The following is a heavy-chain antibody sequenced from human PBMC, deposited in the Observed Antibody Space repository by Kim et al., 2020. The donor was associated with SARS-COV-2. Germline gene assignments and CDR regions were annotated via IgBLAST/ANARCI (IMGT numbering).Heavy chain of an antibody. CDR2: GST. CDR3: AKAPSDFDY. Sequence: GSTYYADSVKGRFTISRDNSKNTLYLQMNSLRAEDTAVYYCAKAPSDFDYWGQGTLVTVSS. V-gene: IGHV3-23*01. J-gene: IGHJ4*02.